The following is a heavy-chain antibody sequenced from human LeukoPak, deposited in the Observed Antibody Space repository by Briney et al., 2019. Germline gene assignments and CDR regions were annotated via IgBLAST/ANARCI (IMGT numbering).Heavy chain of an antibody. CDR1: GFTFSNYG. CDR3: ARGAGIYYWYFDL. V-gene: IGHV3-33*01. J-gene: IGHJ2*01. CDR2: VWYDGSSE. D-gene: IGHD1-26*01. Sequence: PGGSLRLSCAASGFTFSNYGMHWVRQAPGKGLEWVTVVWYDGSSEYYADSVKGRFTISRDNSNNTLYLEMNSLTAEDTAVYYCARGAGIYYWYFDLWGRGTQVTVSS.